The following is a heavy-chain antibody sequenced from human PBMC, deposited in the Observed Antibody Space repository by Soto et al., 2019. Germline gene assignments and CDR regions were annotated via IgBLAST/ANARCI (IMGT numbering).Heavy chain of an antibody. J-gene: IGHJ6*02. CDR1: GFTFSSYA. CDR3: GKVACTNGVCYRIHYYYGMDV. Sequence: GGSLRLSCAASGFTFSSYAMSWVRQAPGKGLEWVSAISGSGDSTYYADSVKGRFTITRDNSKNPRYMQMNSLRAEDTAVYYCGKVACTNGVCYRIHYYYGMDVWGQGTTVTVSS. CDR2: ISGSGDST. V-gene: IGHV3-23*01. D-gene: IGHD2-8*01.